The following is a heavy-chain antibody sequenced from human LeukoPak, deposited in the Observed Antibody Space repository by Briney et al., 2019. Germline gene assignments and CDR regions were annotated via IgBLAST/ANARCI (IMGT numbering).Heavy chain of an antibody. CDR2: IDPSDSYT. Sequence: GETLKISCKGSGYSISSYWISWVRQMPGKGLEWMGKIDPSDSYTDYSPSFQGHVTISGDKSISTAYLQWSSLKASDTAMYYCARHLYSAYDADDYWGQGTLVTVSS. CDR1: GYSISSYW. CDR3: ARHLYSAYDADDY. J-gene: IGHJ4*02. D-gene: IGHD5-12*01. V-gene: IGHV5-10-1*01.